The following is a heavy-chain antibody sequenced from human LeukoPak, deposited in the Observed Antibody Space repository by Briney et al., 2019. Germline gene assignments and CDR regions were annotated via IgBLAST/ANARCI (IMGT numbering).Heavy chain of an antibody. J-gene: IGHJ4*02. CDR2: IYPGDSDT. V-gene: IGHV5-51*01. CDR3: ARQQSGYYCHPIDY. CDR1: GYSFITYW. D-gene: IGHD3-22*01. Sequence: GESLKISCKGSGYSFITYWISWVRQMPGKGLECMGVIYPGDSDTRYSPSFQGQVTISADKSISTAYLQWRSLKASDTAMYYCARQQSGYYCHPIDYWGQGTLVTVSS.